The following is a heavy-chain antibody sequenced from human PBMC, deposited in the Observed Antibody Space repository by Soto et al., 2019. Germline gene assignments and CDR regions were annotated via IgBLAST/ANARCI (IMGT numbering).Heavy chain of an antibody. D-gene: IGHD3-10*01. Sequence: SETLSLTCAVYGGSFSGYYWSWIRQPPGKGLEWIGEINHSGSTNYNPSLKSRVTISVDTSKNQFSLKLSSVTAADTAVYYCAREGSGSYSLTRVSYYWGLGTLVTVSS. V-gene: IGHV4-34*01. J-gene: IGHJ4*02. CDR1: GGSFSGYY. CDR2: INHSGST. CDR3: AREGSGSYSLTRVSYY.